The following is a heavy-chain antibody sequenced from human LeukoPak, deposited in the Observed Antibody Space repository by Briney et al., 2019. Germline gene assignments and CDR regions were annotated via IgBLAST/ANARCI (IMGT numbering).Heavy chain of an antibody. D-gene: IGHD3-22*01. CDR2: MNPNSGDT. V-gene: IGHV1-8*01. Sequence: ASVKVSCKASGYIFTSYDINWVRQATGQGLEWMGWMNPNSGDTGYAQTFLGRVTLTRDTSISTAYMELSSLRSDDSAVYYCARDMHDISGRADYWGQGTRVTVSS. CDR1: GYIFTSYD. CDR3: ARDMHDISGRADY. J-gene: IGHJ4*02.